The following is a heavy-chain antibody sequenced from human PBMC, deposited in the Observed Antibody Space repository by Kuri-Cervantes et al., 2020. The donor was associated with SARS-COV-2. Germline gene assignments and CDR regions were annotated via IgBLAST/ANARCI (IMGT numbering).Heavy chain of an antibody. CDR1: GGSISSYY. V-gene: IGHV4-59*12. D-gene: IGHD6-6*01. J-gene: IGHJ3*02. CDR2: IYYSGST. Sequence: SETLSLTCTVSGGSISSYYWSWIRQPPGKGLEWIGYIYYSGSTNYNPSLKSRVTISVDTSKNQFSLKLSSVTAADTAVYYCARIFYGIAARLVAFDIWGQGTMVTVSS. CDR3: ARIFYGIAARLVAFDI.